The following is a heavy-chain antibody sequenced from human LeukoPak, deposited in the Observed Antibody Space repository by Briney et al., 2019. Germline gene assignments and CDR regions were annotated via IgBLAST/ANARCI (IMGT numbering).Heavy chain of an antibody. Sequence: TSETLSLTCTVSGGSISSYYWSWIRQPPGKGLEWIGYIYYSGSTNYNPSLKSRVTISVDTSKNQFSLKLSSVTAADTAVYYCARQLTMVRGVPSSYWYFDLWGRGTLVTVSS. J-gene: IGHJ2*01. CDR1: GGSISSYY. V-gene: IGHV4-59*08. CDR2: IYYSGST. CDR3: ARQLTMVRGVPSSYWYFDL. D-gene: IGHD3-10*01.